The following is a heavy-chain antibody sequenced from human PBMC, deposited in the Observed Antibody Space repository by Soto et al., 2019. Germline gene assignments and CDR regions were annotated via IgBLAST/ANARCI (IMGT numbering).Heavy chain of an antibody. V-gene: IGHV4-38-2*01. CDR1: GYSISSGYY. D-gene: IGHD4-17*01. CDR2: IYHSGST. Sequence: PSETLSLTCAVSGYSISSGYYWGWIRQPPGKGLEWIGSIYHSGSTYYNPSLKSRVTISVDTSKNQFSLKLSSVTAADTAVYYCAAVTTTASFDYWGQGTLVTVSS. J-gene: IGHJ4*02. CDR3: AAVTTTASFDY.